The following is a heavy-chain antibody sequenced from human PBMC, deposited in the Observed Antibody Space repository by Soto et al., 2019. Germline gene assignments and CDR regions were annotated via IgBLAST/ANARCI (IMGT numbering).Heavy chain of an antibody. D-gene: IGHD5-12*01. CDR3: ARDYGGHLDC. CDR1: GYTFTSYG. CDR2: ISAYNGNT. Sequence: ASVKVSCKASGYTFTSYGISWVRQAPGQGLEWMGWISAYNGNTNYAQKLQGRVTMTTDTSATTAYMELSSLRSEDTAVYYCARDYGGHLDCWGQGTLVTVSS. J-gene: IGHJ4*02. V-gene: IGHV1-18*01.